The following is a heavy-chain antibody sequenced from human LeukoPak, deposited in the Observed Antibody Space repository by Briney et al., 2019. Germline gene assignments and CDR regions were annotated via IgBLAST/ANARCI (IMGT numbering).Heavy chain of an antibody. J-gene: IGHJ4*02. CDR1: GGSFSGYY. D-gene: IGHD6-13*01. CDR2: INHSGST. V-gene: IGHV4-34*01. Sequence: SETLSLTCAVYGGSFSGYYWSWIRQPPGKGLEWIGEINHSGSTNYNPSLKSRVTIPVDTSKNQFSLKLSSVTAADTAVYYCARGVAAADYWGQGTLVTVSS. CDR3: ARGVAAADY.